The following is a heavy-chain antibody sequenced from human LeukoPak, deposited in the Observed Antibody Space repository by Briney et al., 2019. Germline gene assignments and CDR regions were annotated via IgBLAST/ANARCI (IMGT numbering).Heavy chain of an antibody. J-gene: IGHJ4*02. V-gene: IGHV4-4*07. CDR2: IYASGNT. Sequence: SETLSLTCTVSGGSISSYYWSWIRQPAGKGLEWIGRIYASGNTNYNPSLKSRVTISADTSKNQFSLKLSSVTAADTAVYYCGRVSSYGHYDHWGQGNLVPVFS. CDR1: GGSISSYY. D-gene: IGHD5-18*01. CDR3: GRVSSYGHYDH.